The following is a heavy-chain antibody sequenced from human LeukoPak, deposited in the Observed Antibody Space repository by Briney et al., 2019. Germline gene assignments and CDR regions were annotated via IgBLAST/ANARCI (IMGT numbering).Heavy chain of an antibody. CDR2: ISSSSDSI. V-gene: IGHV3-48*02. D-gene: IGHD5-12*01. CDR3: ARAMRSGYDY. CDR1: GFTFSSYG. J-gene: IGHJ4*01. Sequence: PGGSLRLSCAASGFTFSSYGMNWVRQAPGKRLEWVSYISSSSDSIYYAVSVKGRFTISRDNAENSLYLQMNSLRDEDTAVYYCARAMRSGYDYWGQGTLVTVSS.